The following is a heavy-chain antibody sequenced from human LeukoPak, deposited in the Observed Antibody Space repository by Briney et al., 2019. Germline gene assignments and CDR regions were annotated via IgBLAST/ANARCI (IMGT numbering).Heavy chain of an antibody. CDR3: ARDRYDILSGYYNPQYNYYYMDV. D-gene: IGHD3-9*01. CDR1: GVSISSHY. Sequence: PSETLSLTCSVSGVSISSHYWSWLRQPPGKGLEWVGYIYYSGSTDYNPSLKSRVRISVDTSKNQFSLKVTSVTAADAAVYFCARDRYDILSGYYNPQYNYYYMDVWGKGTTVTVSS. V-gene: IGHV4-59*11. CDR2: IYYSGST. J-gene: IGHJ6*03.